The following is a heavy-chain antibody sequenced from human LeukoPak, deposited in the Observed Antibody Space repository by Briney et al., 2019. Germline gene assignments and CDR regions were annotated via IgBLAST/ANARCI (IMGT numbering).Heavy chain of an antibody. CDR3: ARVTYYDFWSGYYHY. CDR1: GFTFSSYW. J-gene: IGHJ4*02. Sequence: GGSLRLSCAASGFTFSSYWMSWVRQAPGKGLEWVTDIKQDGSEKYYVDSVKGRFTISRDNAKNSLYLQMNSLRAEDTAVYYCARVTYYDFWSGYYHYWGQGTLVTVSS. V-gene: IGHV3-7*01. CDR2: IKQDGSEK. D-gene: IGHD3-3*01.